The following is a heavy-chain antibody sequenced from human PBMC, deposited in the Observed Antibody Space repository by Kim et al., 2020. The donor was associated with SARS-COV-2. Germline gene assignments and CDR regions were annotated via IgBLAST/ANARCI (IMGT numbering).Heavy chain of an antibody. CDR3: VKVSVSTAMGPHFDY. V-gene: IGHV3-64D*09. J-gene: IGHJ4*02. CDR1: GFTFSSYA. CDR2: ISSNGGST. D-gene: IGHD5-18*01. Sequence: GGSLRLSCSASGFTFSSYAMHWVRQAPGKGLEYVSAISSNGGSTYYADSVKGRFTISRDNSKNTLYLQMSSLRAEDTAVYYCVKVSVSTAMGPHFDYWGQGTLVTVSS.